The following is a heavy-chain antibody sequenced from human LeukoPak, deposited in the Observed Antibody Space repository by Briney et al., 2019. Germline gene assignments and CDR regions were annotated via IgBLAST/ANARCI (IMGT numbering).Heavy chain of an antibody. CDR2: IYYSGST. D-gene: IGHD6-13*01. Sequence: SETLSLTCTVSGGSISSYYWSWIRQPPGKGLEWIGYIYYSGSTNYNPSLKSRVTISVDPSKKQFFLKLNSVTAADTAVYYCARVSAAGMEFHYGMDVWGQGTTVFVSS. V-gene: IGHV4-59*12. J-gene: IGHJ6*02. CDR1: GGSISSYY. CDR3: ARVSAAGMEFHYGMDV.